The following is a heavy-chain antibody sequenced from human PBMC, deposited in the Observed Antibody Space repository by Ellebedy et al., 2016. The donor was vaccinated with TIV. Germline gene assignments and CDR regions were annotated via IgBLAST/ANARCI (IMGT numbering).Heavy chain of an antibody. V-gene: IGHV3-23*01. J-gene: IGHJ4*02. CDR2: ISTSGEST. D-gene: IGHD1-26*01. CDR3: AKDRIVGARKFDD. Sequence: PGGSLRLSCVASGFTFNSFAMSWVRQAPGKGLEWVSTISTSGESTNNADSGKGRFTISRDNSKNTLYLQMNGLRAEDTAVYYCAKDRIVGARKFDDWGQGTLVTVSS. CDR1: GFTFNSFA.